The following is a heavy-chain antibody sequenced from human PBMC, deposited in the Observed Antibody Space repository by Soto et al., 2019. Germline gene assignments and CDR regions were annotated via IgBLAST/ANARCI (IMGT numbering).Heavy chain of an antibody. CDR1: GFIFTTNS. Sequence: PGGSLRLSCEASGFIFTTNSMNSVRQVTGKGLKWLSSISSTGTFKSYGDSVKCRFTISRDNAKNSLFLQMNNLSGEDTGLYYCARDPPHDGTSSWDADSWGPGTLVTVSS. CDR2: ISSTGTFK. D-gene: IGHD3-22*01. V-gene: IGHV3-21*01. CDR3: ARDPPHDGTSSWDADS. J-gene: IGHJ4*02.